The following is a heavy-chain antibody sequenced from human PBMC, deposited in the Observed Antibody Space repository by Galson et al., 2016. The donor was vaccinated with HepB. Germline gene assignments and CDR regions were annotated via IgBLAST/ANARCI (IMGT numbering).Heavy chain of an antibody. V-gene: IGHV1-18*04. Sequence: SVKVSCKASGYTFTTYGISWVRQAPGQGLEWMGWISVYNGNTNYAQKVKGRVTMTTDTSTNTAYMELRSLRSDDTALYYCAGDVSNVTGTDNRFDPWGQGTLVTVSS. D-gene: IGHD1-20*01. J-gene: IGHJ5*02. CDR2: ISVYNGNT. CDR3: AGDVSNVTGTDNRFDP. CDR1: GYTFTTYG.